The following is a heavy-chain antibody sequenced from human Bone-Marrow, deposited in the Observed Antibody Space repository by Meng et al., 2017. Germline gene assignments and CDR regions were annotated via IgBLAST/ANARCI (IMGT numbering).Heavy chain of an antibody. J-gene: IGHJ2*01. V-gene: IGHV3-23*01. CDR1: RFIFSSYA. Sequence: GESLKISCAASRFIFSSYAMSWVRQAPGRGLEWVSGISTNGGSTYYADSVKGRFTISRDNSKNTLSLQMNSLRAEDTAVYYCARDPMVRGVTTTVSWYFDLWGRGTLVTVSS. CDR2: ISTNGGST. D-gene: IGHD3-10*01. CDR3: ARDPMVRGVTTTVSWYFDL.